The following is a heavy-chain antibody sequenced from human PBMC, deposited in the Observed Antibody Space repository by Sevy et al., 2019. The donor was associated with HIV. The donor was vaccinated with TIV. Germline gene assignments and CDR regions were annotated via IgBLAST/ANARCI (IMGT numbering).Heavy chain of an antibody. CDR3: ARDRYYDASGYYYYYYGMDV. CDR1: GFSFSSYD. CDR2: IRYDGSNK. V-gene: IGHV3-33*01. J-gene: IGHJ6*02. D-gene: IGHD3-22*01. Sequence: GGSLRLSCAASGFSFSSYDMHWVRQAPGMGLEWVAVIRYDGSNKHYGDSVKGRFTISRDNSKNTLYLHMSNLRPEDTAVYYCARDRYYDASGYYYYYYGMDVCGQGTTVTVSS.